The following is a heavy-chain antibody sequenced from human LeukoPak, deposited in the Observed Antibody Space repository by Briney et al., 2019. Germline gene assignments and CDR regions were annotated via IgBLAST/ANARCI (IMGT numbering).Heavy chain of an antibody. V-gene: IGHV4-39*07. J-gene: IGHJ3*02. CDR1: GGSISSSSYY. Sequence: PSETLSLTCTVSGGSISSSSYYWGWIRQPPGKGLEWIGSIYYSGSTYYNPSLKSRVTISVDTSKNQFSLKLSSVTAADTAVYYCARDLRSMVRGVSHAFDIWGQGTMVTVSS. CDR2: IYYSGST. D-gene: IGHD3-10*01. CDR3: ARDLRSMVRGVSHAFDI.